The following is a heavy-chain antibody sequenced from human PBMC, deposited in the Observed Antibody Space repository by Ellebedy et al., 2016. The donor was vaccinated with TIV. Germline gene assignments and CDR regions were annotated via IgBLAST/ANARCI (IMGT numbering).Heavy chain of an antibody. CDR3: ARYPGDDSRRCYQD. V-gene: IGHV1-69*13. Sequence: AASVKVSCKASGGTFSSFAISWVRQAPGQGLEWVGGIIPILGTAKYAHKFQGRVTVTADEFTGTAYMELSSLRSEDTAVYYCARYPGDDSRRCYQDWGQGTLVTVSS. CDR1: GGTFSSFA. CDR2: IIPILGTA. J-gene: IGHJ4*02. D-gene: IGHD2-2*01.